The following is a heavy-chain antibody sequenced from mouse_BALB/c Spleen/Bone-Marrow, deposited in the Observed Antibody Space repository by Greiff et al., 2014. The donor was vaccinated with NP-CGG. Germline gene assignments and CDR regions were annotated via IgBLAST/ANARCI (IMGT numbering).Heavy chain of an antibody. J-gene: IGHJ3*01. D-gene: IGHD1-1*01. V-gene: IGHV14-3*02. CDR1: GFYITDTY. CDR3: AMYYYGSSLFAY. CDR2: IDPANGNT. Sequence: VQLQQSGAALVKPWALVKLSCTASGFYITDTYLHWVKQTPEQCLEWIGRIDPANGNTKYDPKFQGKDTITADTSSNTAYLQLSSLTSEDTAVYYCAMYYYGSSLFAYWGQGTLVTVSA.